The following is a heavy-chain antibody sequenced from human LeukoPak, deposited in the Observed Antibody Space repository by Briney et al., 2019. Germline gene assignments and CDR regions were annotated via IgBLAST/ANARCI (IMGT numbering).Heavy chain of an antibody. Sequence: GGSLRLSCAASGFTFSSYGMHWVRQAPGKGLEWVAVIWYDGSNKYYADSVKGRFTISRDNSKNTLYPQMNSLRAEDTAVYYCARSDYCGGDCYEIGYFDLWGRGTLVTVSS. V-gene: IGHV3-33*01. J-gene: IGHJ2*01. CDR1: GFTFSSYG. CDR3: ARSDYCGGDCYEIGYFDL. CDR2: IWYDGSNK. D-gene: IGHD2-21*02.